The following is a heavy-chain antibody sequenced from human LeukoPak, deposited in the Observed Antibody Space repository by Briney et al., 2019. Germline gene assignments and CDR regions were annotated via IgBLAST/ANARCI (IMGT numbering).Heavy chain of an antibody. J-gene: IGHJ4*02. V-gene: IGHV3-30*18. CDR2: ISFDGSNQ. Sequence: AGGSLRLSCAASGFTFSSYGMHWVRQAPGKGLEWVAVISFDGSNQYYADSVKGRFTISRDNSKNTMYMQMNSLRAEDTAVYYCAKAFDYYGSGGGLDYWGQGTLVTVSS. CDR1: GFTFSSYG. D-gene: IGHD3-10*01. CDR3: AKAFDYYGSGGGLDY.